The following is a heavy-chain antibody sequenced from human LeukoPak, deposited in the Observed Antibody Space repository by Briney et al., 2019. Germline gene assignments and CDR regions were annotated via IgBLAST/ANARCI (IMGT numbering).Heavy chain of an antibody. V-gene: IGHV1-24*01. D-gene: IGHD6-25*01. CDR3: ATEGSSGWRNAFDI. CDR1: GYTLTELS. CDR2: FDPEDGET. Sequence: ASVKVSCKVSGYTLTELSMHWVRQAPGKGLEWMGGFDPEDGETIYAQKFQGRVTMTEDTSTDTAYMELSSLRSEDTAVYYCATEGSSGWRNAFDIWGQGTMVTVYS. J-gene: IGHJ3*02.